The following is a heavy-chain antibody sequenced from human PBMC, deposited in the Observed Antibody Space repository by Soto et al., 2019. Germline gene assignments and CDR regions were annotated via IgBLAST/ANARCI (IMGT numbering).Heavy chain of an antibody. D-gene: IGHD1-1*01. V-gene: IGHV1-69*02. CDR1: GGTFSSYT. J-gene: IGHJ4*02. Sequence: SVKVSCKASGGTFSSYTISWVRQAPGQGLEWMGRIIPILGIANYAQKFQGRVTITADKSTSTAYMELSSLRSEDTAVYYCARSGRGPGRRGPTSFDYWGQGTLVTVSS. CDR3: ARSGRGPGRRGPTSFDY. CDR2: IIPILGIA.